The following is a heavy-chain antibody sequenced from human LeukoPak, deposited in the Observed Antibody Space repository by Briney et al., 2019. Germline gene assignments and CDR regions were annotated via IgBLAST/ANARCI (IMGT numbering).Heavy chain of an antibody. CDR3: ARDQGSLTRSXXTGY. Sequence: ASVKVSCKASGYTFTGYHIHWVRQAPGQGPEWMGRINPYSGDTNFAQKFQGRVTMTRDTSITTAYMDLSSLTPDDTAVYFCARDQGSLTRSXXTGYWGQGTQVTVSS. CDR2: INPYSGDT. D-gene: IGHD1-26*01. CDR1: GYTFTGYH. V-gene: IGHV1-2*06. J-gene: IGHJ4*02.